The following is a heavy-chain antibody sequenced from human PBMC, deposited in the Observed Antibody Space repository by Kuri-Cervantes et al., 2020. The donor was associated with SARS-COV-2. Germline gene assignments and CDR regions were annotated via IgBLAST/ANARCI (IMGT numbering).Heavy chain of an antibody. J-gene: IGHJ3*02. Sequence: SVKVSCKASGGTFSHFAISWVRQAPGQGLEWMGGIIPIFGTANYAQKFQGRVTITADESTSTAYMELSSLRSEDTAVYYCARSFELGVPNAFDIWGQGTMVTVSS. V-gene: IGHV1-69*13. CDR3: ARSFELGVPNAFDI. CDR1: GGTFSHFA. D-gene: IGHD2-8*02. CDR2: IIPIFGTA.